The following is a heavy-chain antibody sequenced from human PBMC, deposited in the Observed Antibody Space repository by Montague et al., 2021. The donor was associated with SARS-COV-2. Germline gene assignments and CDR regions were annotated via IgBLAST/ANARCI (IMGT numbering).Heavy chain of an antibody. J-gene: IGHJ4*02. V-gene: IGHV3-33*06. D-gene: IGHD3-16*02. CDR3: AKPFYDYIWGSYRQTGYFDY. CDR2: IWYDGSNK. Sequence: SLRLSCAASGFTFSSYGMHWVRQAPGKGLEWVAVIWYDGSNKYYADSVKGRFTISRDNSKNTLYLQMNSLRAEVTAVYYCAKPFYDYIWGSYRQTGYFDYWGQGTLVTVSS. CDR1: GFTFSSYG.